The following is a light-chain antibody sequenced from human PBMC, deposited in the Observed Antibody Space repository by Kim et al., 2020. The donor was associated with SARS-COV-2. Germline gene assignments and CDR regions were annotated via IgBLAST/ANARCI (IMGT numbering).Light chain of an antibody. CDR3: QQYGSSPLT. CDR1: QRVSSTY. Sequence: AGERATPTCRASQRVSSTYLAWYQQKPGQAPRLLIYGASSRATGIPDRFSGSGSGTDFTLTISRLEPEDFAVYYCQQYGSSPLTFGGGTKVDIK. V-gene: IGKV3-20*01. CDR2: GAS. J-gene: IGKJ4*01.